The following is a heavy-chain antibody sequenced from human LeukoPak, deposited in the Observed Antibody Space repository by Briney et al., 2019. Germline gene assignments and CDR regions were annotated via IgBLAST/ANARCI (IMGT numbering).Heavy chain of an antibody. J-gene: IGHJ3*02. V-gene: IGHV3-48*04. CDR1: GFTFSSYS. Sequence: PGGSLRLSCAASGFTFSSYSMNWVRQAPGKGLEWVSYIGSSSSTIYYADSVKGRFTISRDNAKNSLYLQMNSLRAEDTAVYYCARVPRSYDAFDIWGQGTMVTVSS. CDR3: ARVPRSYDAFDI. CDR2: IGSSSSTI.